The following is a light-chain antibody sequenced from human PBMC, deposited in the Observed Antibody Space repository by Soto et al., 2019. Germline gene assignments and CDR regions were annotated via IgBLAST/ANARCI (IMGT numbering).Light chain of an antibody. CDR1: GSDVGAYNL. V-gene: IGLV2-23*02. Sequence: QSVLTKPASVSGSTGQLITISCGRTGSDVGAYNLVSCYQQHPGKAPKLIIFEVNTRPSGISNRFSGSKSGDTASLTISGLQAEDEADYFCCSYAGTVAYVCGTGTKVTVL. J-gene: IGLJ1*01. CDR3: CSYAGTVAYV. CDR2: EVN.